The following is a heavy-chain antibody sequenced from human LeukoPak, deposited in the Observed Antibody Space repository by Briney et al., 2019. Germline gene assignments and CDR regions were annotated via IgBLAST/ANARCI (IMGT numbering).Heavy chain of an antibody. Sequence: GGSLRLSCAASGFTFTSYSMNWVRQAPGKGLEWVSSISGASTYIYYADSVKGRFTISRDNSKNTLYLQMNSLRAEDTAIYYCAKYSSSWYGWFDPWGQGTRVTVSS. CDR3: AKYSSSWYGWFDP. V-gene: IGHV3-21*04. D-gene: IGHD6-13*01. CDR2: ISGASTYI. CDR1: GFTFTSYS. J-gene: IGHJ5*02.